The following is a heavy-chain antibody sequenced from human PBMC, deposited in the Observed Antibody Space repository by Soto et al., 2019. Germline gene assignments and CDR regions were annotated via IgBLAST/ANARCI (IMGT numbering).Heavy chain of an antibody. D-gene: IGHD1-26*01. J-gene: IGHJ4*02. V-gene: IGHV4-31*03. CDR2: IYYSGST. CDR1: GGSISSGGYY. Sequence: QVQLQESGPGLVKPSQTLSLTCTVSGGSISSGGYYWSWIRQHPGKGLEWIGYIYYSGSTYYNPSLKSRLTIAVDTSKNPFPLKLSSVTAADTAVYYCAWEGGIVGATAADYWGQGTLVTVSS. CDR3: AWEGGIVGATAADY.